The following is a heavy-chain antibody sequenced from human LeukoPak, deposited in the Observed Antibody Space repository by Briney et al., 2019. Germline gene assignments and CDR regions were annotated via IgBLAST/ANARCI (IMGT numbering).Heavy chain of an antibody. CDR2: IIPIFGTA. V-gene: IGHV1-69*05. Sequence: GASVKVSCKASGGTFSSYAISWVRQAPGQGLEWMGGIIPIFGTANYAQKFQGRVTITTDESTSTAYIELSSLRSEDTAVYYCARDRYYYDSSGTGYYFDYWGQGTLVTVSS. CDR1: GGTFSSYA. J-gene: IGHJ4*02. CDR3: ARDRYYYDSSGTGYYFDY. D-gene: IGHD3-22*01.